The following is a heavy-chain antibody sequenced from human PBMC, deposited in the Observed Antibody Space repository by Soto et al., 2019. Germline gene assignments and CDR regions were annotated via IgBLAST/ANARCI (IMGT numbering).Heavy chain of an antibody. D-gene: IGHD2-21*02. CDR1: GYSLTELS. V-gene: IGHV1-24*01. Sequence: ASVKVSCKVSGYSLTELSMHWVRQAPGQGLEWMGRFDPEDGERIYTQKFQGRVTITADESTSTAYMELSSLRSEDTAVYYCGTDGRVTAIPYYFDYWGQGTLVTVSS. J-gene: IGHJ4*02. CDR3: GTDGRVTAIPYYFDY. CDR2: FDPEDGER.